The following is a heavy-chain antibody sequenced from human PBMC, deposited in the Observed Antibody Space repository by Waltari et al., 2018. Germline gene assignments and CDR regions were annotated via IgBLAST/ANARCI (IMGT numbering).Heavy chain of an antibody. D-gene: IGHD3-10*01. CDR2: INHSGST. V-gene: IGHV4-34*01. CDR3: ARFMRAMVRGADFDY. CDR1: GGSFSGYY. J-gene: IGHJ4*02. Sequence: QVQLQQWGAGLLKPSETLSLTCAVYGGSFSGYYWSWIRQPPGKGLEWIGEINHSGSTNYNPSLKSRVPISVDPSKNQFSLKLSSVTAADTAVYYCARFMRAMVRGADFDYWGQGTLVTVSS.